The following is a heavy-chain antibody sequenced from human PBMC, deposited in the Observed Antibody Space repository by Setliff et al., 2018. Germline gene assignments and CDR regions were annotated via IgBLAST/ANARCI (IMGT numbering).Heavy chain of an antibody. CDR1: GASIRSSSYY. CDR2: IYYTGSA. CDR3: ARLVATVKRGYFDF. D-gene: IGHD5-12*01. V-gene: IGHV4-39*01. Sequence: SETLSLTCTVSGASIRSSSYYWGWIRQPPGKGLEWIGSIYYTGSADYNPSLKSRVTLSVDTSKNQFSLNLSSVTAADTAVYYCARLVATVKRGYFDFWGQGTPVTVSS. J-gene: IGHJ4*02.